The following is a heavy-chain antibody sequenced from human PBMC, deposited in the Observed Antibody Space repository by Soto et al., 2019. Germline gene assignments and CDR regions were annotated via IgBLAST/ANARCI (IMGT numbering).Heavy chain of an antibody. CDR1: GFTFSSYA. CDR2: ISGSGGST. V-gene: IGHV3-23*01. CDR3: AKDWQQLGVFDY. J-gene: IGHJ4*02. D-gene: IGHD6-13*01. Sequence: GGSLRLSCAASGFTFSSYAMSWVRQAPGKGVEWVSAISGSGGSTYYADSVKGRFTISRDNSKNTLYLQMNSLRAEDTAVYYCAKDWQQLGVFDYWGQGTLVTVSS.